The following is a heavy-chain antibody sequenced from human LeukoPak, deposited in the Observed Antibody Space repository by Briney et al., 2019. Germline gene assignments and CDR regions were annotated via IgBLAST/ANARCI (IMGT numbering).Heavy chain of an antibody. J-gene: IGHJ6*03. Sequence: GESLKISCKGSGYSFTSYRIGWVRQMPGKGLEWMGIIYPGDSDTRYSPSFQGQVTISADKSISTAYLQWSSLKASDTAMYYCARLLGDGGSSSSPYYYYYYYMDVWGKGTTVTVSS. CDR2: IYPGDSDT. CDR3: ARLLGDGGSSSSPYYYYYYYMDV. V-gene: IGHV5-51*01. D-gene: IGHD6-6*01. CDR1: GYSFTSYR.